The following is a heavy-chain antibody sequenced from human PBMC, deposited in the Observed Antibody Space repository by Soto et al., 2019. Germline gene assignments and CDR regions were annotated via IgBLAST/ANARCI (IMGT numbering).Heavy chain of an antibody. Sequence: PSETLSLTCSVSDGSITDSRYFWGWIRQSPGKGLDWIGSFSYGGNTYFSPSLKSRVTISVDTSKNRFSLNLSSVTATDTAVYYCPIPSATMMDVAPGLGTWGQRTLLTDSP. CDR1: DGSITDSRYF. J-gene: IGHJ5*01. CDR2: FSYGGNT. CDR3: PIPSATMMDVAPGLGT. D-gene: IGHD3-22*01. V-gene: IGHV4-39*01.